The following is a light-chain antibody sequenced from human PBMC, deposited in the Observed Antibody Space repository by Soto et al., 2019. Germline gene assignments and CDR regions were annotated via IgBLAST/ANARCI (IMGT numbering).Light chain of an antibody. V-gene: IGLV2-14*01. CDR1: SSDVGGYNY. CDR2: DVS. CDR3: SSDTSSSTV. J-gene: IGLJ2*01. Sequence: QSALTQPASVSGSPGQSITISCTGTSSDVGGYNYVSWYQQHPGKAPKLMIYDVSNRPSGVSNRFSGSKSGNTASLTISGLQDEDEADYYCSSDTSSSTVFGGGTKLTVL.